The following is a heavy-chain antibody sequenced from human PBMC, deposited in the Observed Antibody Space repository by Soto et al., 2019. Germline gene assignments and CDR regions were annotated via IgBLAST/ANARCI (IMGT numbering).Heavy chain of an antibody. D-gene: IGHD1-7*01. Sequence: SAKTSSKPPGGTFSGYAISLVRQAPGQGLEWMGGIIPIFGTANYAQKFQGRVTITADESTSTAYMELSSLRSEDTAVYYCARKSRTPQGFFEYWGQGTLVTVSS. V-gene: IGHV1-69*13. CDR2: IIPIFGTA. CDR1: GGTFSGYA. CDR3: ARKSRTPQGFFEY. J-gene: IGHJ4*02.